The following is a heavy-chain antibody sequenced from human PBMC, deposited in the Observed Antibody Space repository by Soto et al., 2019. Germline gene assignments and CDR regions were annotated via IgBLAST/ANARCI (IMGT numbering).Heavy chain of an antibody. Sequence: SETLSLTCTVSGGSISSSSYYWGWIRQPPGKGLEWIGSIYYSGSTYYNPSLKSRVTISVDTSKNQFSLKLSSVTAADTAVYYCARTASLTPCDPWRQGTRITVSS. CDR3: ARTASLTPCDP. V-gene: IGHV4-39*01. CDR1: GGSISSSSYY. CDR2: IYYSGST. J-gene: IGHJ5*02. D-gene: IGHD2-15*01.